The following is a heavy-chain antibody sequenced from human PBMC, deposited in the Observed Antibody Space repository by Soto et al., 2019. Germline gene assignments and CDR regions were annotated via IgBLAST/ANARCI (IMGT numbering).Heavy chain of an antibody. V-gene: IGHV1-3*01. D-gene: IGHD3-10*01. CDR2: INAGNGNT. Sequence: QVQLVQSGAEVKKRGASVKVSCKASGYTFTSYAMHWVRQAPGQRLEWMGWINAGNGNTKYSQKFQGRVTITRDTSASTAYMELSSLRSEDTAVYYCARDSALLWFGELLPTLDYWGQGTLVTVSS. CDR1: GYTFTSYA. J-gene: IGHJ4*02. CDR3: ARDSALLWFGELLPTLDY.